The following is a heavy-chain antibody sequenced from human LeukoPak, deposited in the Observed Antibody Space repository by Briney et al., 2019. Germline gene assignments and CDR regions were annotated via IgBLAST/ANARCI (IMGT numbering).Heavy chain of an antibody. V-gene: IGHV4-59*01. CDR1: GGSISSYY. J-gene: IGHJ4*02. CDR2: IYYSGST. CDR3: ARCPSGGGDTFDY. D-gene: IGHD2-21*02. Sequence: SETLSLTCTVSGGSISSYYWSWFRQPPGEGLGWIGYIYYSGSTNYNPSLKSRVTISVDTSKNQFSLKLSSVTAADTAVYYCARCPSGGGDTFDYWGQGTLVTVSS.